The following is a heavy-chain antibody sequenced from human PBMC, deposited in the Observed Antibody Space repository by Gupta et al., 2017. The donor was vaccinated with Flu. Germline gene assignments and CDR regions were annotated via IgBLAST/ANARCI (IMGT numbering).Heavy chain of an antibody. V-gene: IGHV4-59*07. J-gene: IGHJ6*02. CDR3: ARGVAVPGTIEYYYSFYGLDV. CDR2: FSYIGST. Sequence: QVQLQESGPGLVKPSDTLSLTCIVSGGSLSNYYWSWIRQPPGKGLEWIGYFSYIGSTYYNPSLESRVTISAHTSKSQFSLKLTSVTAADTAVYYCARGVAVPGTIEYYYSFYGLDVWGQGTTVTVSS. D-gene: IGHD6-19*01. CDR1: GGSLSNYY.